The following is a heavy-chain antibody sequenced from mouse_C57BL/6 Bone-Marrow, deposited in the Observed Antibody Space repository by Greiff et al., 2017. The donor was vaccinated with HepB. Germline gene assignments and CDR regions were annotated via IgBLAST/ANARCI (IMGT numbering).Heavy chain of an antibody. Sequence: QVQLQQPGAELVRPGSSVKLSCKASGYTFTSYWMDWVKQRPGQGLERIGNIYPSDSETHYNQKFKDKATLTVDKSSSTAYMQLSSLTSEDSAVYYCARYITTANWYFDVWGTGTTVTVSS. D-gene: IGHD1-1*01. CDR3: ARYITTANWYFDV. J-gene: IGHJ1*03. CDR1: GYTFTSYW. V-gene: IGHV1-61*01. CDR2: IYPSDSET.